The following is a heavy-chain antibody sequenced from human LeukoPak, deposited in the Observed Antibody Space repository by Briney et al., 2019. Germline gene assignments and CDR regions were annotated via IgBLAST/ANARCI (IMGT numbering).Heavy chain of an antibody. J-gene: IGHJ5*02. CDR3: ARAEVRGVIITSWFDP. CDR2: IIPIFGTA. CDR1: GGTFSSYA. Sequence: GASVKVSCKASGGTFSSYAISWVRQAPGQGLEWMGGIIPIFGTANYAQKFQGRVTITADKSTSTAYMELSSLRSEDTAVYYCARAEVRGVIITSWFDPWGQGTLVTVSS. V-gene: IGHV1-69*06. D-gene: IGHD3-10*01.